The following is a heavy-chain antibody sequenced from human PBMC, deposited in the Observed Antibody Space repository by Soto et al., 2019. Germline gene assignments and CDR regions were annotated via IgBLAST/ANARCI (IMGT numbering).Heavy chain of an antibody. V-gene: IGHV3-21*01. CDR1: GFTFSSYS. CDR2: ISSSSSYI. D-gene: IGHD3-16*02. CDR3: ARGGSYRPPPRSVASDYMDV. J-gene: IGHJ6*03. Sequence: GGSLRLSCAASGFTFSSYSMNWVRQAPGKGLEWVSSISSSSSYIYYADSVKGRFTISRDNAKNSLYLQMNSLRAEDTAVYYCARGGSYRPPPRSVASDYMDVWGKGTTVTVSS.